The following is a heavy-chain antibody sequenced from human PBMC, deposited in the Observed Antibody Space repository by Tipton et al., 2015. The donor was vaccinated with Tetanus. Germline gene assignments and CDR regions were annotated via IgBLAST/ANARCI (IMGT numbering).Heavy chain of an antibody. J-gene: IGHJ2*01. Sequence: SLRLSCTASGFTFSIYGMHWVRQATGKGLEWVAVVSSDGRTKFYADSVRGRFSVSRDNSKNTLYLQMESLRLDDTAIYYCTKESVEYPNAFWYFDLWGRGTLVTVSS. CDR1: GFTFSIYG. CDR2: VSSDGRTK. V-gene: IGHV3-30*18. D-gene: IGHD6-6*01. CDR3: TKESVEYPNAFWYFDL.